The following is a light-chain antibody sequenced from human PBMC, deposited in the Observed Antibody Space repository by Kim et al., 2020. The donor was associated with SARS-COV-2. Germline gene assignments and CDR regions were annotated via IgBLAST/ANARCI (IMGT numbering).Light chain of an antibody. CDR3: QSYDSSLSGYV. CDR1: SSNIGAGYD. J-gene: IGLJ1*01. V-gene: IGLV1-40*01. Sequence: QSVLTQPPSVSGAPGQWFTISCTGSSSNIGAGYDVHWYKQLPGTAPKLLIYGNSNRPSGVPDRFSGSKSGTSASLAITGLQAEDEADYYCQSYDSSLSGYVFGTGTKVTVL. CDR2: GNS.